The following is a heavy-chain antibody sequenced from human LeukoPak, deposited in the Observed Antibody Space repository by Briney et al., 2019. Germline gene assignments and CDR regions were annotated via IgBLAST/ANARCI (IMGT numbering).Heavy chain of an antibody. D-gene: IGHD1-14*01. CDR1: GFTFSSYS. J-gene: IGHJ4*02. CDR3: AREGDGALTYDY. V-gene: IGHV3-21*01. Sequence: GGSLRLSCAASGFTFSSYSMNWVRQAPGKGLEWVSSISSSSSYIYYVDSVKGRFTISRDNAKNSLYLQMNSLRAEDTAVYYCAREGDGALTYDYWGQGTLVTVSS. CDR2: ISSSSSYI.